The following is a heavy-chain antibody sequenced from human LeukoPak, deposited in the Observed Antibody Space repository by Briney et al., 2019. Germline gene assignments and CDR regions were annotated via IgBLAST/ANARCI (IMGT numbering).Heavy chain of an antibody. CDR3: AGASSDGVIIDATSFDL. CDR2: IFRGGAR. J-gene: IGHJ4*02. V-gene: IGHV3-66*01. Sequence: GGSLRLSCAVSGSFGIDGYMSWVRLAPGEGRGWHSFIFRGGARYNPDSVKGRFNISRDSSNNAWHLQLHNLRVEDTAVYYCAGASSDGVIIDATSFDLWGQGTLVIVSS. D-gene: IGHD2-15*01. CDR1: GSFGIDGY.